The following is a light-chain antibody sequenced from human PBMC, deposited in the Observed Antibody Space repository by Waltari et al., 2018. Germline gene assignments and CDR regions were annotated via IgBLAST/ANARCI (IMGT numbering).Light chain of an antibody. CDR3: QQYYSTLPYT. V-gene: IGKV4-1*01. CDR2: WAS. Sequence: DIVMTQSPDSLAVSLGERATINCKSSQSVLYSSNNKNYLAWYQQKPRQPPKLLIYWASTRESGVPDRFSGSGSGTDFTLTISSLQAEDVAVYYCQQYYSTLPYTFGQGTKLEIK. CDR1: QSVLYSSNNKNY. J-gene: IGKJ2*01.